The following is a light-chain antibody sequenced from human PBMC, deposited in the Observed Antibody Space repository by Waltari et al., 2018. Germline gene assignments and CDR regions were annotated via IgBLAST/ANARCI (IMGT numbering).Light chain of an antibody. CDR3: SSYAGNDLVI. Sequence: QSALTQPASVSGSPGPSLTIPCTGTNSAVGGYKYVSWYQQHPGKAPKLMSYEVTNRPSGLSNRFSGSKSGNTASLTITELQAEDEADYYCSSYAGNDLVIFGGGTKLTVL. J-gene: IGLJ2*01. CDR1: NSAVGGYKY. CDR2: EVT. V-gene: IGLV2-14*01.